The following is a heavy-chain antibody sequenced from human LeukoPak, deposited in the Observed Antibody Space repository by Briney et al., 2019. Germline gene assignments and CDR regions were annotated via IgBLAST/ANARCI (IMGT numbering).Heavy chain of an antibody. Sequence: GGSLRLSCAASGFTFSNAWMSWVRQAPGKGLEWVSAISGSGGSTYYADSVKGRFTISRDNSKNTLYLQMNSLRAEDTAVYYCAKDQKLTYYYDSSGPRDAFDIWGQGTMVTVSS. CDR3: AKDQKLTYYYDSSGPRDAFDI. J-gene: IGHJ3*02. CDR1: GFTFSNAW. D-gene: IGHD3-22*01. CDR2: ISGSGGST. V-gene: IGHV3-23*01.